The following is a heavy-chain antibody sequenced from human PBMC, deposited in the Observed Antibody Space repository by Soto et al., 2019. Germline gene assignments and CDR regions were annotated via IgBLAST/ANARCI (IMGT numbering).Heavy chain of an antibody. J-gene: IGHJ6*02. CDR2: IIPILGIA. V-gene: IGHV1-69*02. CDR1: GGTFSSYT. D-gene: IGHD3-10*01. Sequence: QVQLVQSGAEVKKPGSSVKVSCKASGGTFSSYTISWVRQAPGQGLEWMGRIIPILGIANYAQKFQGRVTFTADKSTRTAYMALGSLRSEDTAVYYCARGGDYAPGRPLNGMAVWGQGTTVTVSS. CDR3: ARGGDYAPGRPLNGMAV.